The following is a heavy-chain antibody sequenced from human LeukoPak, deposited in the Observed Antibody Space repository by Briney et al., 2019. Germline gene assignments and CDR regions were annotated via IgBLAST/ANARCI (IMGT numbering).Heavy chain of an antibody. CDR3: ARDLGHYDGSGSYRNGLGY. CDR2: IIPILGIA. Sequence: SVKVSCKASGGTFSSYAISWVRQAPGQGLEWMGRIIPILGIANYAQKFQGRVTITADKSTSTAYMELSSLRSEDTAVYYCARDLGHYDGSGSYRNGLGYWGQGTLDTVSS. D-gene: IGHD3-10*01. CDR1: GGTFSSYA. V-gene: IGHV1-69*04. J-gene: IGHJ4*02.